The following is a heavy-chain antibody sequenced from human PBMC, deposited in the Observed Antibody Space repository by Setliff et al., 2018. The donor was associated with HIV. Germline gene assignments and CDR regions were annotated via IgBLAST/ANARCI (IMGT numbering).Heavy chain of an antibody. D-gene: IGHD3-3*01. CDR2: INPDGSGR. CDR1: GFTFSDYW. J-gene: IGHJ4*02. CDR3: TKGRHLVSGEWYFER. Sequence: LRLFCAASGFTFSDYWMSWVRQAPGKGLEWVANINPDGSGRYYVDSVRDRFTISRDNAKDSLYLQMNTLRVEDTALYYCTKGRHLVSGEWYFERWGQGTLVTVSS. V-gene: IGHV3-7*03.